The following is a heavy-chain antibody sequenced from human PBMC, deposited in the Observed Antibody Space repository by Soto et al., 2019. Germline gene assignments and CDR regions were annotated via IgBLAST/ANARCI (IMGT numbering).Heavy chain of an antibody. D-gene: IGHD5-18*01. Sequence: SETLSLTCAVYGGSFSGYYCSWIRQPPGKGLEWIGEINHSGSTNYNPSLKSRVTISVDTSKNQFSLKLSSVTAADTAVYYCARGRAAMDHENYYGMDVWGQGTTVTVSS. CDR2: INHSGST. CDR3: ARGRAAMDHENYYGMDV. V-gene: IGHV4-34*01. J-gene: IGHJ6*02. CDR1: GGSFSGYY.